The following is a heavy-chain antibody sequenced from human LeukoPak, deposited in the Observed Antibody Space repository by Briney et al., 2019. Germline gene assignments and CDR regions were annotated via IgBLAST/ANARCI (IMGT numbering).Heavy chain of an antibody. J-gene: IGHJ6*03. CDR1: GGSISSYY. Sequence: PSETLSLTCTVSGGSISSYYWSWIRQPPGKGLEWIGSIYYSGSTYYNPSLKSRVTISVDTSKNQFSLKLSSVTAADTAVYYCARVAYGSGSSRYYYYYYMDVWGKGTTVTISS. CDR2: IYYSGST. CDR3: ARVAYGSGSSRYYYYYYMDV. V-gene: IGHV4-39*01. D-gene: IGHD3-10*01.